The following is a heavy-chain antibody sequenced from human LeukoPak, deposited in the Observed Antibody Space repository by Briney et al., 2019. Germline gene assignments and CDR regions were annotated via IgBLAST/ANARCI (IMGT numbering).Heavy chain of an antibody. J-gene: IGHJ5*02. CDR3: ANLAGSSYGP. CDR2: IYYSGNT. D-gene: IGHD3-3*02. V-gene: IGHV4-39*01. CDR1: GGSISSSGYY. Sequence: SETLSLTCTVSGGSISSSGYYWGWIRQPPGKGLEWIGSIYYSGNTYYNPSLKSRVTISVDTPKNQFSLKLSSVTAADTAVYYCANLAGSSYGPWGQGTLVTVSS.